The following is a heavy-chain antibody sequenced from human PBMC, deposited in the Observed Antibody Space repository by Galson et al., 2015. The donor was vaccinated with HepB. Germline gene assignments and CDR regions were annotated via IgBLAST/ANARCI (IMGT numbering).Heavy chain of an antibody. D-gene: IGHD6-19*01. J-gene: IGHJ3*02. V-gene: IGHV3-7*03. CDR2: VNLDGSEM. Sequence: SLRLSCAASGFTFSAYWMSWVRQVPGKGLEWVADVNLDGSEMYYADSVKGRFTISRDNAERSVSLHMYSLRAEDTAVYYCARRMQWVGGFDMWGQGTMVTVSS. CDR1: GFTFSAYW. CDR3: ARRMQWVGGFDM.